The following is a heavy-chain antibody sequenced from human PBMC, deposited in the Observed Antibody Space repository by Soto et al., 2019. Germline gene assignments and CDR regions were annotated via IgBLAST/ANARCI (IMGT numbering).Heavy chain of an antibody. CDR3: ARGRRDIVVVVAATPHDAFDI. CDR1: GGTFSSYT. D-gene: IGHD2-15*01. V-gene: IGHV1-69*02. J-gene: IGHJ3*02. Sequence: QVQLVQSGAEVKKPGSSVKVSCKASGGTFSSYTISWVRQAPGQGLEWMGRIIPILGIANYAQKFQGRVTLTADQSTSTAYRELSSLRSEDTAVYYCARGRRDIVVVVAATPHDAFDIWGQGTMVTVSS. CDR2: IIPILGIA.